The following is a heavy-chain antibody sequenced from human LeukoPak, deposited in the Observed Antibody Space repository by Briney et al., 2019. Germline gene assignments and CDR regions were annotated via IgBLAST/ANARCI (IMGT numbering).Heavy chain of an antibody. CDR1: GFTFSSYA. J-gene: IGHJ4*02. CDR3: APGGDDYGDSLDDY. D-gene: IGHD4-17*01. Sequence: GGSLRLSCAASGFTFSSYAMSWVRQAPGKGLEWVSAISGSGGSTYYADSVKGRFTISRDNSKNTLYLQMNSLRAEDTAVYYCAPGGDDYGDSLDDYWGQGTLVTVSS. V-gene: IGHV3-23*01. CDR2: ISGSGGST.